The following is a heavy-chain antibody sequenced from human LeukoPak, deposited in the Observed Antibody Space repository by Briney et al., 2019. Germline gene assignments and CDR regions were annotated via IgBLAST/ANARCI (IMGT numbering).Heavy chain of an antibody. V-gene: IGHV4-59*08. Sequence: SETLSLTCTVSAGSISNFYWSWIRQPPDKRLEWIGYMYSSGSTNYNPSFKGRVTISVDTSKNQFSLDLSSVTAADTAVYYCARKPLGSSRYDYWGQGTLVTVSS. CDR2: MYSSGST. CDR3: ARKPLGSSRYDY. J-gene: IGHJ4*02. D-gene: IGHD3-10*01. CDR1: AGSISNFY.